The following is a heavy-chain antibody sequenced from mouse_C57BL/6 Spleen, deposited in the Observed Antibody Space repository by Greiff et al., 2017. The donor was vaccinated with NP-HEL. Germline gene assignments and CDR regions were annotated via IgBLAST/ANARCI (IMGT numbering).Heavy chain of an antibody. Sequence: QVQLQQPGAELVRPGSSVKLSCKASGYTFTSYWMHWVKQRPIQGLEWIGNIDPSDSETHYNQKFKDKATLTVDKSSSTAYMQLSSLTSEDSAVYYCARLYYGSSHIYYAMDYWGQGTSVTVSS. CDR2: IDPSDSET. V-gene: IGHV1-52*01. J-gene: IGHJ4*01. CDR3: ARLYYGSSHIYYAMDY. D-gene: IGHD1-1*01. CDR1: GYTFTSYW.